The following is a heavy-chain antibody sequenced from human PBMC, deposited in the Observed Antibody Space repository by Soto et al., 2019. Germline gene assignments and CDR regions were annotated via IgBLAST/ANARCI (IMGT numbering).Heavy chain of an antibody. Sequence: GASVKVSCKASGGTFSSYAISWVRQAPGQGLEWMGGIIPIFGTANYAQKFQGRVTITADESTSTAYMELSSLRSEDTAVYYCARHSSGWYGVYYYYGMDVWGQGTTVTVSS. V-gene: IGHV1-69*13. CDR1: GGTFSSYA. CDR2: IIPIFGTA. CDR3: ARHSSGWYGVYYYYGMDV. J-gene: IGHJ6*02. D-gene: IGHD6-19*01.